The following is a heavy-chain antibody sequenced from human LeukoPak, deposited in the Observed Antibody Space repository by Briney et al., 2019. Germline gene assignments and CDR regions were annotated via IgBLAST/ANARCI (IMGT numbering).Heavy chain of an antibody. V-gene: IGHV3-7*01. CDR1: GFTFSSYW. CDR2: IKQDGSEK. J-gene: IGHJ5*02. D-gene: IGHD3-22*01. CDR3: AREPTMIVVAHGWFDP. Sequence: PGSSLRLSCAASGFTFSSYWMSWVRQAPGKGLEWVANIKQDGSEKYYVDSVKGRFTISRDNAKNSLYLQMNSLRAEDTAVYYCAREPTMIVVAHGWFDPWGQGTLASVS.